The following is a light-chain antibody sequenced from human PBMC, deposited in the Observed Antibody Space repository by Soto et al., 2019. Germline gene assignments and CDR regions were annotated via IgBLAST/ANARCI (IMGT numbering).Light chain of an antibody. CDR3: SSYTGSGTLV. CDR2: EVR. V-gene: IGLV2-14*01. CDR1: SSDVGGYNY. Sequence: QAVVTQPASVSGSPGQSITISCTGTSSDVGGYNYVSWYQQHPGKAPKLMIYEVRNRPSGVSNRFSGSRSGITASLTISGLQAEDEADYYCSSYTGSGTLVFGGGTKLTVL. J-gene: IGLJ3*02.